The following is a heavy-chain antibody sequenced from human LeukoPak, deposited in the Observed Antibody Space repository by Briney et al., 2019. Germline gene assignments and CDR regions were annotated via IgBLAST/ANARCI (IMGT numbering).Heavy chain of an antibody. D-gene: IGHD3-22*01. V-gene: IGHV3-7*03. Sequence: GGSLRLSCAASGFTFSSYWMSWVRQAPGKGLEWVANIKQDGSEKYYVDSVKGRFTISRDNSKNTLYLQMNSLRAEDTAVYYCAKELVYYDSSGYSGYYFDYWGQGTLVTVSS. J-gene: IGHJ4*02. CDR2: IKQDGSEK. CDR1: GFTFSSYW. CDR3: AKELVYYDSSGYSGYYFDY.